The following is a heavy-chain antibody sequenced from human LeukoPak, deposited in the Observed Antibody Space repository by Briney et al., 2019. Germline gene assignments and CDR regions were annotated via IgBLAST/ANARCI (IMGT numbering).Heavy chain of an antibody. CDR2: IDWDDDK. V-gene: IGHV2-70*20. J-gene: IGHJ3*02. CDR3: ARMVVSYYDSSQSGDAFDI. Sequence: SGPALVKPTQTLTLTCTFSGFSLRTSGMCVTWVRQPPGKALEWLALIDWDDDKYYSTSLKTRLTISKDTSKNQVVLTMTNMDPVDTATYYCARMVVSYYDSSQSGDAFDIWGQGTMVTVSS. D-gene: IGHD3-22*01. CDR1: GFSLRTSGMC.